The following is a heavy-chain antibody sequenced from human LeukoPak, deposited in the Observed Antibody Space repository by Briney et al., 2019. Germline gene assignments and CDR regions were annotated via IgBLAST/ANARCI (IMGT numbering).Heavy chain of an antibody. CDR3: ARRKGLIRVFDY. D-gene: IGHD1-14*01. Sequence: PSETLSLTCAVYGDPFSDYFWSWIRQPPGQGLEWIGEQNHRGVNNYNPSLKSRVSISVDTSKKQFSLDLTSVTAADTAVYYCARRKGLIRVFDYWGQGILVTVSS. CDR1: GDPFSDYF. J-gene: IGHJ4*02. V-gene: IGHV4-34*01. CDR2: QNHRGVN.